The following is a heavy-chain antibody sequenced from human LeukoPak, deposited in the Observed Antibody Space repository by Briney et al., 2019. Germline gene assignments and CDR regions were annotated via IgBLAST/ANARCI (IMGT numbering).Heavy chain of an antibody. Sequence: SETLSLTCAVSGGSISSGDYYWSWIRQPPGKGLEWIGYIYYSGSTYYNPSLKSRVTISVGTSKNQFSLKLSSVTAADTAVYYCARDSYYYDSSGYSGLDYWGQGTLVTVSS. CDR2: IYYSGST. CDR3: ARDSYYYDSSGYSGLDY. D-gene: IGHD3-22*01. CDR1: GGSISSGDYY. V-gene: IGHV4-30-4*01. J-gene: IGHJ4*02.